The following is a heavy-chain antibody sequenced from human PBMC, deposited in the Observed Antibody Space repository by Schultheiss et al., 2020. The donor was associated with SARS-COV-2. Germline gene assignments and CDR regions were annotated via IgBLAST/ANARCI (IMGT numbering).Heavy chain of an antibody. J-gene: IGHJ4*01. CDR3: ASISGRGTGY. CDR2: ISSSSSYI. D-gene: IGHD1-26*01. Sequence: GGSLRLSCAGSGFNFSSQNMIWVRLAPGKGPEWVSSISSSSSYIYYADSVKGRFTISRDNAKNSLYLQMNSLRAEDTAVYYCASISGRGTGYWGHGTLVTVSS. V-gene: IGHV3-21*01. CDR1: GFNFSSQN.